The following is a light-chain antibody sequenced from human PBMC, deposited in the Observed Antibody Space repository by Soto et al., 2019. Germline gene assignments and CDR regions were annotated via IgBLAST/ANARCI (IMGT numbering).Light chain of an antibody. CDR1: SSNIGSNF. Sequence: ALTQPPSASGTPGQRVTISCSGRSSNIGSNFVYWYQHLPGTAPKLVIYRNSQRPSGVPDRFSGSKSGTSASLAISGLQSEDEADYYCAGWDDSLSGYVFGPGTKVTVL. CDR3: AGWDDSLSGYV. J-gene: IGLJ1*01. CDR2: RNS. V-gene: IGLV1-47*01.